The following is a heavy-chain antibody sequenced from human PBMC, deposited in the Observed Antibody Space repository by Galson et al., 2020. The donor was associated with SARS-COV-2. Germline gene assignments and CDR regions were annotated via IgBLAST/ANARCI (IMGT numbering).Heavy chain of an antibody. CDR2: IYYSGST. D-gene: IGHD6-6*01. J-gene: IGHJ4*02. CDR1: GGSIRSSRYY. CDR3: AREEYSSSSLHDY. Sequence: PETLSLTCTVSGGSIRSSRYYWGRIRQPPGKGPAQIGSIYYSGSTYYNPSLKSRVTISVDTSKNQFSLKLSSVTAADTAVYYCAREEYSSSSLHDYWGQGTLVTVSS. V-gene: IGHV4-39*07.